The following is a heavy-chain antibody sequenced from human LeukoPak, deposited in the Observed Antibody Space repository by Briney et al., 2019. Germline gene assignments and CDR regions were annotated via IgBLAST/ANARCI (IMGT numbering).Heavy chain of an antibody. J-gene: IGHJ4*02. Sequence: SETLSLTCTVSGGSISSSSYYWGWIRQPPGKGLEWIGSIYYSGSTYYNPSLKSRVTISVDTSKNQFSLKLSSVTAADTAVYYCARYDPNWNYVDYWGQGTLVTVSS. CDR2: IYYSGST. D-gene: IGHD1-1*01. CDR3: ARYDPNWNYVDY. V-gene: IGHV4-39*01. CDR1: GGSISSSSYY.